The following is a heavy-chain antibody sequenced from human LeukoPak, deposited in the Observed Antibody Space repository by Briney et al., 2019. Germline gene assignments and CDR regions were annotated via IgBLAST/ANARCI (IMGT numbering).Heavy chain of an antibody. CDR3: AKDFFGSSWSLIGQDALDI. D-gene: IGHD6-13*01. CDR2: ISGSGGST. V-gene: IGHV3-23*01. J-gene: IGHJ3*02. CDR1: GFTFSSYA. Sequence: GGSLRLSCAASGFTFSSYAMRWVREAPGKGLEWVSSISGSGGSTYFADSVKGRFTISRDNSKTTLYLQMNSLRAEDTAVYYCAKDFFGSSWSLIGQDALDIWGQGTTVNVSS.